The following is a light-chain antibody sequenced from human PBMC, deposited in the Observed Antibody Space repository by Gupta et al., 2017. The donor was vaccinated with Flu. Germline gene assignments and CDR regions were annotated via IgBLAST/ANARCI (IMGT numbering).Light chain of an antibody. V-gene: IGLV1-47*01. CDR1: SSTIGSND. CDR2: RNN. Sequence: SVLTQSPSACGTPGQTFPTSCSGSSSTIGSNDVYWYQQLPGTAPKLLIERNNQRPSGVPDRFSGSKSGTSASLAISGLRSEDEADYYCAAWADSLSGFHVFGTGTKVTVL. J-gene: IGLJ1*01. CDR3: AAWADSLSGFHV.